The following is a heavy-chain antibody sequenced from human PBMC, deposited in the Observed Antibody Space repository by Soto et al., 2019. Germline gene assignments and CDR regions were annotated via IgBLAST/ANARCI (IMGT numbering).Heavy chain of an antibody. CDR3: ARDASTCWHYLDY. Sequence: SETLSLTCTVSGGSISSGNYYWSWIRQHPEKGLEWIGHLYHSGTTYYNPSLKSRVTISLDTSKNHFSLKLSSVTAADTAVDYCARDASTCWHYLDYWGQGTLVTVSS. CDR2: LYHSGTT. J-gene: IGHJ4*02. V-gene: IGHV4-31*03. CDR1: GGSISSGNYY. D-gene: IGHD6-13*01.